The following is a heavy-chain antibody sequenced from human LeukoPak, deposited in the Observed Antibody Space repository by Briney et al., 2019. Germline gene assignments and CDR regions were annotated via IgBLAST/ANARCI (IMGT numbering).Heavy chain of an antibody. CDR1: GYTFTSYD. CDR3: ASGWVPAAIYYYGMDV. V-gene: IGHV1-8*01. Sequence: ASVKVSCKASGYTFTSYDINWVRQATGQGLEWMGWMNPNSGNTGYAQKFQGRVTMTRNTSISTAYMELSSLRPEDTAVYYCASGWVPAAIYYYGMDVWGQGTTVTVSS. D-gene: IGHD2-2*01. CDR2: MNPNSGNT. J-gene: IGHJ6*02.